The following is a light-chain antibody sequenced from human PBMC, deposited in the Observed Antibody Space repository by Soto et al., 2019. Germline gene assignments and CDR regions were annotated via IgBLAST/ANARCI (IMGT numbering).Light chain of an antibody. V-gene: IGKV3-15*01. J-gene: IGKJ4*01. CDR2: GAS. CDR1: QSVRSN. CDR3: QQYIRLTLT. Sequence: EIVMTQSPATLSVSPGERATLSCRVSQSVRSNLAWYQQKPGQAPSVIIYGASPRATGTLARFSGSGAGTEFTRTISSLQTEDFAVDYCQQYIRLTLTFGGGTKVDIK.